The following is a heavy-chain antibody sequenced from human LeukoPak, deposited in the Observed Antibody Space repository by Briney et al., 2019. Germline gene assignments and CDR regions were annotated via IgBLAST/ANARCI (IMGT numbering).Heavy chain of an antibody. D-gene: IGHD3-9*01. CDR2: IYHSGST. Sequence: NPSETLSLTCAVSGGSISSGGYSWSWIRQPPGKGLEWIGYIYHSGSTYYNPSLKSRVTISVDRSKNQFSLKLSSVTAADTAVYYCASYILTGFAQAFDIWGQGTMVTVSS. V-gene: IGHV4-30-2*01. CDR3: ASYILTGFAQAFDI. CDR1: GGSISSGGYS. J-gene: IGHJ3*02.